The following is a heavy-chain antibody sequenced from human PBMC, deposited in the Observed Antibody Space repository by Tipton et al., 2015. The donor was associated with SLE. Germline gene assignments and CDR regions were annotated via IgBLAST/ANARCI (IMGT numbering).Heavy chain of an antibody. Sequence: AGLVKPSETLSLTCAVYGGSFSGYYWSWIRQPPGKGLEWIGEINHSGSTNYNPSLKSRVTISVDTSKNQFSLKLSSVTAADTAVYYCARGSPFMEWERNWFDPWGQGTLVTVSS. CDR2: INHSGST. D-gene: IGHD3-3*01. CDR1: GGSFSGYY. V-gene: IGHV4-34*01. J-gene: IGHJ5*02. CDR3: ARGSPFMEWERNWFDP.